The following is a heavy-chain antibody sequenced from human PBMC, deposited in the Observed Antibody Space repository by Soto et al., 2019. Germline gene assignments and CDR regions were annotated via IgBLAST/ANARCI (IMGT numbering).Heavy chain of an antibody. D-gene: IGHD2-15*01. CDR2: IWHTGLP. V-gene: IGHV4-4*02. J-gene: IGHJ4*02. CDR3: VRDARTGCSSINCYMH. CDR1: GDSLTNNHW. Sequence: QLQLRESGPGLVQPSGTLSLTCDVSGDSLTNNHWWSWVRQAPGKGLEWIGEIWHTGLPNYNPSLKSRVAISIDKSKKQLSLKLSSENAADTAVYYCVRDARTGCSSINCYMHWGQGTLVTVSS.